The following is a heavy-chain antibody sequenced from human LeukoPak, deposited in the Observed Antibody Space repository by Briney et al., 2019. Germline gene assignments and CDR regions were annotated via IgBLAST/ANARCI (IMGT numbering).Heavy chain of an antibody. CDR3: ARDTPYCGGDCYDWFDP. Sequence: GGSLRLSCAASGFTFSSYWMSWVRQAPGKGLEWVANIKQDGSEKYYVDSVRGRFTISRDNAKNSLYLQMNSLRAEDTAVYYCARDTPYCGGDCYDWFDPWGQGTLVTVSS. J-gene: IGHJ5*02. V-gene: IGHV3-7*01. CDR2: IKQDGSEK. D-gene: IGHD2-21*02. CDR1: GFTFSSYW.